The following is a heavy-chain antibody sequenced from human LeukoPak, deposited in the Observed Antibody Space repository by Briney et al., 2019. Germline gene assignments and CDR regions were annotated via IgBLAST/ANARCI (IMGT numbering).Heavy chain of an antibody. J-gene: IGHJ6*03. CDR2: IIPIFGTA. CDR3: ARVDTAMVTGVISYYYYMDV. CDR1: GGTFRSYA. D-gene: IGHD5-18*01. V-gene: IGHV1-69*05. Sequence: TVKVSCKASGGTFRSYAISWVPQAPGQGLEWIGGIIPIFGTANYAQKFQGRVTITTDESTSTAYIELSSLRSEDTAVYYCARVDTAMVTGVISYYYYMDVWGKGTTVTVSS.